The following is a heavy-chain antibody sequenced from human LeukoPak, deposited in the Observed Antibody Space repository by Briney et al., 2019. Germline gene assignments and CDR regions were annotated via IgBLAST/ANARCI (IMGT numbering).Heavy chain of an antibody. Sequence: ASVRVSCKASGYTFTSYAMHWVRQAPGQRLEWLGWINAGNGNTKYSQKFQRRVTITRDTSASTAYMVLSSLRSEDTAVYYCARTRLLRYFDWSEDAFDIWGQGTMVTVSS. D-gene: IGHD3-9*01. CDR3: ARTRLLRYFDWSEDAFDI. V-gene: IGHV1-3*01. J-gene: IGHJ3*02. CDR1: GYTFTSYA. CDR2: INAGNGNT.